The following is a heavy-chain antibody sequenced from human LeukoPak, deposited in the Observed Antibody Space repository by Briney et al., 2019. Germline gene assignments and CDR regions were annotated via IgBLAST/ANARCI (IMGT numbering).Heavy chain of an antibody. D-gene: IGHD3/OR15-3a*01. J-gene: IGHJ3*02. CDR3: ARPPLLDTAEDAFNI. CDR2: INPNSADT. V-gene: IGHV1-2*02. CDR1: GDTFTDYY. Sequence: GHTLKVSCKASGDTFTDYYIHWGRQAPGPGLEWLGWINPNSADTYSAQNFQGRVTLTRNTSITTACMELNNLRSDDTAVYYCARPPLLDTAEDAFNIGGQGTRVTVSS.